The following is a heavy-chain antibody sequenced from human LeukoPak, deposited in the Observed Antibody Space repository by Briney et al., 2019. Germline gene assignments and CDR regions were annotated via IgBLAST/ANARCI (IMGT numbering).Heavy chain of an antibody. J-gene: IGHJ5*02. D-gene: IGHD1-7*01. Sequence: GASVKVSCKASGGTFSSYAISWVRQAPGQGLEWMGGIIPIFGTANYAQKFQGRVTITADESTSTAYMELSSLRSEDTAVYYCARENLRITGTARNWFDPWGQGTLVTVSS. CDR2: IIPIFGTA. CDR1: GGTFSSYA. CDR3: ARENLRITGTARNWFDP. V-gene: IGHV1-69*13.